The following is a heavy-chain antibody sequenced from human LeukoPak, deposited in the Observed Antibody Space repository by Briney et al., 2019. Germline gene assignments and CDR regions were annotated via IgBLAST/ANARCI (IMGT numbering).Heavy chain of an antibody. V-gene: IGHV1-69*13. CDR1: GGTFSSYT. CDR3: ARRGFKGYCSDGSCYSRQPNWFDP. Sequence: SVKVSCKASGGTFSSYTISWVRQAPGQGLEWMGGIIPIFGTANYAQKFQGRVTITADESTSTAYMELSSLRSEDTAVYYCARRGFKGYCSDGSCYSRQPNWFDPWGQGTLVTVSS. J-gene: IGHJ5*02. CDR2: IIPIFGTA. D-gene: IGHD2-15*01.